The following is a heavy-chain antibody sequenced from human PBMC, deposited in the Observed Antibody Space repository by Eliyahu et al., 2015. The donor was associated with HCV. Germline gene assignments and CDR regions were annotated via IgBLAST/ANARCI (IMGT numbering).Heavy chain of an antibody. CDR2: IYYSGST. J-gene: IGHJ6*02. CDR3: ARDIAAVVRGVMTYYYGMDV. Sequence: QVQLQESGPGLVKPSETLSLTCTVSGGSISSYYWSWIRQPPGKGLEWIGYIYYSGSTNYNPSLKSRATISVDTSKNQFSLKLTSVTAADTAVYYCARDIAAVVRGVMTYYYGMDVWGQGTTVTVSS. V-gene: IGHV4-59*01. D-gene: IGHD3-10*01. CDR1: GGSISSYY.